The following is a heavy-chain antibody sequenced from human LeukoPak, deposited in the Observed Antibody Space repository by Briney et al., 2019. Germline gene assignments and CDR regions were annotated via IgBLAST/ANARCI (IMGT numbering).Heavy chain of an antibody. CDR2: ISYDGSNK. CDR1: GFTFSNYA. CDR3: ARAPMSYDSSGFGGAFDI. J-gene: IGHJ3*02. Sequence: GGSLRLSCAASGFTFSNYAMHWVRQAPGKGLEWVAVISYDGSNKYYADSVKGRFTISRDNSKNTMYLQTNSLRAEDTAMYYCARAPMSYDSSGFGGAFDIWGQGTMVTVSS. D-gene: IGHD3-22*01. V-gene: IGHV3-30-3*01.